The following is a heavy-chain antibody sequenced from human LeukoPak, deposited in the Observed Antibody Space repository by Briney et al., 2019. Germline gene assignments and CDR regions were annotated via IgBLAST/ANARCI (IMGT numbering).Heavy chain of an antibody. V-gene: IGHV4-59*08. Sequence: KPSETLSLTCSVSGDSVTSSYWNWIRQPPGKGLEWIGYANYTPSLRSRLIMSVDTAKNDISLILTSVTAADTAIYHCARLDCIVEGCYNHWGRGTLVTVSS. CDR3: ARLDCIVEGCYNH. D-gene: IGHD2-15*01. CDR2: A. J-gene: IGHJ4*02. CDR1: GDSVTSSY.